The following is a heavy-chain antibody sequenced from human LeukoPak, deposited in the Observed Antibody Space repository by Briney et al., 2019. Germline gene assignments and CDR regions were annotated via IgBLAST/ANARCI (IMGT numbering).Heavy chain of an antibody. CDR1: GYRFTSYW. J-gene: IGHJ4*02. Sequence: GESLKISCKASGYRFTSYWIGWVRHMPGKGREWVGIIYPSGSDARYSPSFQGQVTISADKSINTAYLQWSSLKASDTAMYYCARRNYDILTGYYNDYFDYWGQGTLVTVSS. CDR2: IYPSGSDA. V-gene: IGHV5-51*01. CDR3: ARRNYDILTGYYNDYFDY. D-gene: IGHD3-9*01.